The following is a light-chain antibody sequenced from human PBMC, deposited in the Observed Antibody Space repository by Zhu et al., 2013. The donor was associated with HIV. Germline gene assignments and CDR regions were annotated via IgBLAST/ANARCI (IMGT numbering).Light chain of an antibody. CDR1: QTVSSSY. V-gene: IGKV3-20*01. CDR3: QQYGSSPGLT. CDR2: GSS. Sequence: VVLTQSPGTLSLSPGERVILSCRASQTVSSSYLAWYQQRPGQPPRLVIYGSSSRATGIPDRFSGSGSGTDFTLTISRLEPEDFAVYYCQQYGSSPGLTFGGGTEGGRSN. J-gene: IGKJ4*01.